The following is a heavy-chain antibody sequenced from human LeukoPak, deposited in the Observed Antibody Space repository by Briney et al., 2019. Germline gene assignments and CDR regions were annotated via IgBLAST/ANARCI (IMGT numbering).Heavy chain of an antibody. V-gene: IGHV1-8*02. D-gene: IGHD6-13*01. Sequence: GASVKVSCKASGYTFTGYYMHWVRQAPGQGLEWMGWINPNSGNTGYAQKFQGRVTMTRNTSISTAYMELSSLRSEDTAVYYCARVRSSSWYAEYFQHWGQGTLVTVSS. CDR2: INPNSGNT. J-gene: IGHJ1*01. CDR1: GYTFTGYY. CDR3: ARVRSSSWYAEYFQH.